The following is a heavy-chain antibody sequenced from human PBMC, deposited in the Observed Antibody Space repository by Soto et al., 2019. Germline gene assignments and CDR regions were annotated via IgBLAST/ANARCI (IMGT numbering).Heavy chain of an antibody. CDR1: GFTFTSSA. CDR3: AAGYVFWTGDYDMDV. CDR2: IVVGSGNT. Sequence: SVKVSCKASGFTFTSSAMQWVRQARGQRLEWIGWIVVGSGNTNYAQKFQERVTITRDMSTSTAYMELSSLRSEDTAVYYCAAGYVFWTGDYDMDVWGKGATLTVSS. J-gene: IGHJ6*03. V-gene: IGHV1-58*02. D-gene: IGHD3-3*01.